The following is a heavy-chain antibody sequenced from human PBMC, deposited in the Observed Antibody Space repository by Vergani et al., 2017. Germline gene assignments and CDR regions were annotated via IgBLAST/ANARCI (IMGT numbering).Heavy chain of an antibody. CDR3: AKDALHSSGWYPNY. V-gene: IGHV3-30*18. Sequence: QVQLVESGGGVVQPGRSLRLSCAASGFTFSSYGMHWVRQAPGEGLEWVAVISYDGSNKYYADSVKGRFTISRDNSKNTLYLQMNSLRAEDTAVYYCAKDALHSSGWYPNYWGQGTLVTVSS. CDR1: GFTFSSYG. CDR2: ISYDGSNK. D-gene: IGHD6-19*01. J-gene: IGHJ4*02.